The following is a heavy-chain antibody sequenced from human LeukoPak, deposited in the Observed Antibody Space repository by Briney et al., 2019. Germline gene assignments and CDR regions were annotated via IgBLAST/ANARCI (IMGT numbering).Heavy chain of an antibody. Sequence: SETLSLTCTVSGGSVSISIYYWGWIRQPPGKGLEWIGSMYYSGSTYYNPSLKSRVTISVDTSKNQFSLNLSSVTAADTAVYHCARDSSGSYGYWGQGTLVTVSS. CDR2: MYYSGST. D-gene: IGHD1-26*01. CDR1: GGSVSISIYY. J-gene: IGHJ4*02. CDR3: ARDSSGSYGY. V-gene: IGHV4-39*07.